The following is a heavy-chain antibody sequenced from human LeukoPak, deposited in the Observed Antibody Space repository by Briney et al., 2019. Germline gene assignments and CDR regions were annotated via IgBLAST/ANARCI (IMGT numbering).Heavy chain of an antibody. CDR1: GGSFSGYY. CDR2: INHSGST. J-gene: IGHJ4*02. V-gene: IGHV4-34*01. CDR3: ARGGDSYGHLFDY. Sequence: PSETLSLTXAVYGGSFSGYYWSWIRQPPGKGMEWIGEINHSGSTNYNPSLKSRVTISVDTSKNQFSLKLSSVTAADTAVYYCARGGDSYGHLFDYWGQGTLVTVSS. D-gene: IGHD5-18*01.